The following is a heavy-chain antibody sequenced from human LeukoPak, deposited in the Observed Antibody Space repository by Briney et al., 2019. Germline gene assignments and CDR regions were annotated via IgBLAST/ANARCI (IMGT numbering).Heavy chain of an antibody. V-gene: IGHV3-23*01. CDR1: GFTFSNYA. CDR3: GRLTYSGHNVFDI. Sequence: GGSLRLSCAASGFTFSNYAMSWVRQAPGKGLEWVSDINSSGGDTYYADSVKSRFTISRDNSKNTLYLRMSSLRAEDTAVFYCGRLTYSGHNVFDIWGRGTMVTVSS. D-gene: IGHD2-21*01. J-gene: IGHJ3*02. CDR2: INSSGGDT.